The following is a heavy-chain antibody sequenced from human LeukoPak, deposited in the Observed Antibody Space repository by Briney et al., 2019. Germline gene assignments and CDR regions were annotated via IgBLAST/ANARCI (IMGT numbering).Heavy chain of an antibody. D-gene: IGHD6-6*01. Sequence: SGPTLVKPTQTLTLTCTFSGFSLSTSGVGVGWIRQPPGKALEWLALIYWNDDKRYSPSLKSRLTITKDTSKNQVVLTMTNLDPVDTATYYCARRGISSSFDFWGQGSPVTVSS. CDR2: IYWNDDK. J-gene: IGHJ4*02. CDR1: GFSLSTSGVG. CDR3: ARRGISSSFDF. V-gene: IGHV2-5*01.